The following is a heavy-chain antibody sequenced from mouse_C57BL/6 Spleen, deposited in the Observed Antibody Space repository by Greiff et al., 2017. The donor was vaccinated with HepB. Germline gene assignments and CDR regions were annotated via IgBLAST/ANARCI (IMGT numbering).Heavy chain of an antibody. J-gene: IGHJ4*01. CDR3: ARSTTVVAGAMDY. Sequence: VKLMESGPGLVAPSQSLSITCTVSGFSLTSYAISWVRQPPGKGLEWLGVIWTGGGTNYNSALKSRLSISKDNSKSQVFLKMNSLQTDDTARYYCARSTTVVAGAMDYWGQGTSVTVSS. CDR2: IWTGGGT. D-gene: IGHD1-1*01. CDR1: GFSLTSYA. V-gene: IGHV2-9-1*01.